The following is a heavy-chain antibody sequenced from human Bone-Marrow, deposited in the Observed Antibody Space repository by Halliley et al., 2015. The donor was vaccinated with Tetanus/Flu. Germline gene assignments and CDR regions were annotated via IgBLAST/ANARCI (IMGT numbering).Heavy chain of an antibody. CDR3: ATGGSRYYALDV. D-gene: IGHD2-15*01. CDR2: IYYSGST. V-gene: IGHV4-31*02. J-gene: IGHJ6*02. Sequence: LEWIGYIYYSGSTFYTPSLKSRVTMSLDTSRNQLSLRLSSVTAADTAVFYCATGGSRYYALDVWGQGTTVIVSS.